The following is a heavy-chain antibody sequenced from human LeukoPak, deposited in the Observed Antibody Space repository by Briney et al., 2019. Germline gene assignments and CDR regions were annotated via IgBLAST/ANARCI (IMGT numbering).Heavy chain of an antibody. Sequence: PSETLSLTCTVSGGSISSGSYYWSWIRQPAGKGLEWIGRIYTSGSTNYNPSLKSRVTISVDTSKNQFSLKLSSVTAADTAVYYSASEIRGVDYFYYYVDVWGKGTTVTVS. CDR3: ASEIRGVDYFYYYVDV. CDR1: GGSISSGSYY. CDR2: IYTSGST. V-gene: IGHV4-61*02. D-gene: IGHD3-10*01. J-gene: IGHJ6*03.